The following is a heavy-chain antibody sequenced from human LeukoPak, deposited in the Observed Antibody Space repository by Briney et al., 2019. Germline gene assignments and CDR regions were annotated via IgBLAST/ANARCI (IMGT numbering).Heavy chain of an antibody. Sequence: SETLSLTCTVSGSSISSYYWSWIRQPPGKGLEWIGYIYYSGSTNYNPSLKSRVTISVDTSKNQFSLKLSSVTAADTAVYYCARGEETFDYWGQGTLVTVSS. CDR2: IYYSGST. V-gene: IGHV4-59*01. J-gene: IGHJ4*02. CDR3: ARGEETFDY. D-gene: IGHD1-26*01. CDR1: GSSISSYY.